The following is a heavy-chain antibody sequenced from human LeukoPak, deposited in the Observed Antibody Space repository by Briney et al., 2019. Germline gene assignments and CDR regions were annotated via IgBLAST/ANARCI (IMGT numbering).Heavy chain of an antibody. D-gene: IGHD3-3*01. Sequence: ASVKVSCKASGYTFTSYAISWVRQAPGQGLEWMGRIIPILGIANYAQKFQGRVTITADKSTSTAYMELSSLRSEDTAVYYCARDRGIPQQGDFWSGSKYYYYYGMDVWGQGTTVTVSS. CDR3: ARDRGIPQQGDFWSGSKYYYYYGMDV. J-gene: IGHJ6*02. CDR2: IIPILGIA. CDR1: GYTFTSYA. V-gene: IGHV1-69*04.